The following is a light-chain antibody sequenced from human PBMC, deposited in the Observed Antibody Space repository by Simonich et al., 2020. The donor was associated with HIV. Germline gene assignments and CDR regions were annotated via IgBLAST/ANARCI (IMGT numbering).Light chain of an antibody. CDR1: QCLLYSSNNKNY. Sequence: DIVMTQSPDSLAVSLGERATIDCKSSQCLLYSSNNKNYLAWYQQKPGQPPKLLIYWASTRESGVPDRFSGSGSGTDFTLTISSLQAEDVAVYYCQQYYSTPRTFGQGTKLEIK. V-gene: IGKV4-1*01. CDR2: WAS. CDR3: QQYYSTPRT. J-gene: IGKJ2*01.